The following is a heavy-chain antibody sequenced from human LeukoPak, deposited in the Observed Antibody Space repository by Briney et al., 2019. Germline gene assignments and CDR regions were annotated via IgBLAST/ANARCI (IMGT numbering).Heavy chain of an antibody. CDR2: IYHSGST. D-gene: IGHD2-15*01. CDR1: GGSISSGGYY. Sequence: SETLSLTCTVSGGSISSGGYYWSWIRQPPGKGLEWIGYIYHSGSTYYNPSLKSRVTISVDTSKNQFSLKLSSVTAADTAVYYCARDLRVAADAFDIWGQGTMVTVSS. J-gene: IGHJ3*02. CDR3: ARDLRVAADAFDI. V-gene: IGHV4-30-2*01.